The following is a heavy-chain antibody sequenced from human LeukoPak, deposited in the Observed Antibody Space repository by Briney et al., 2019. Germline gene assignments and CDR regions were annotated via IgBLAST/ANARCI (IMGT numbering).Heavy chain of an antibody. CDR2: IIPIFGTA. CDR1: GGTFSSYA. J-gene: IGHJ6*04. D-gene: IGHD2-2*01. CDR3: ARGYCSSTSCPQYYYYGMDV. V-gene: IGHV1-69*13. Sequence: SVKVSCKASGGTFSSYAISWVRQAPGQGLEWMGGIIPIFGTANYAQKSQGRVTITADESTSTAYMELSSLRSEDTAVYYCARGYCSSTSCPQYYYYGMDVWGKGTTVTVSS.